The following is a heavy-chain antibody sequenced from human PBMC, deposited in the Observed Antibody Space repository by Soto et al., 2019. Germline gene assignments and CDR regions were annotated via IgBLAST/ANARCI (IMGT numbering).Heavy chain of an antibody. V-gene: IGHV3-9*01. CDR1: GFTFDDYA. CDR2: ISYNSGSV. CDR3: EKDFPGSEQSSSGMDV. D-gene: IGHD2-15*01. J-gene: IGHJ6*04. Sequence: GGSLRLSCAASGFTFDDYAMHWVRQAPGKGLEWVSGISYNSGSVDYAASVKGRFTISRDNAKNSLYLQMNSLRAEDTALYYCEKDFPGSEQSSSGMDVWGKGPTVT.